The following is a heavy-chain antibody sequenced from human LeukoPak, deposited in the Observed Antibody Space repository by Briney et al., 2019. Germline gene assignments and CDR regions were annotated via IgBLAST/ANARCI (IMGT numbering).Heavy chain of an antibody. J-gene: IGHJ3*02. CDR3: ARDPPRYYDFWSGYQHHDAFDI. D-gene: IGHD3-3*01. CDR2: IYYSGNT. Sequence: SETLSLTCTVAGDSISSGGYYWSWIRQYPEKGLEWIGYIYYSGNTYYNPSLKSRVSISVDMSKDQFSLRLSSVTAADTAVYYCARDPPRYYDFWSGYQHHDAFDIWGQGTMVTVSS. V-gene: IGHV4-31*03. CDR1: GDSISSGGYY.